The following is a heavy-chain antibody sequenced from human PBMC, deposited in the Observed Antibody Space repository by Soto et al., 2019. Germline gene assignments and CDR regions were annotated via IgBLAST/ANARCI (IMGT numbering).Heavy chain of an antibody. CDR1: GLTFTNAW. CDR2: IKSKTDGGTT. Sequence: GGSLRLSCAASGLTFTNAWMNWVRQAPGKGLEWVGRIKSKTDGGTTDYAAPVKGRFSISRDDSKKTLYLQMNGLKTEDTAVYYCTASSGLPPYYFYFGMDVWGQGTTVTVSS. J-gene: IGHJ6*02. V-gene: IGHV3-15*07. CDR3: TASSGLPPYYFYFGMDV. D-gene: IGHD6-19*01.